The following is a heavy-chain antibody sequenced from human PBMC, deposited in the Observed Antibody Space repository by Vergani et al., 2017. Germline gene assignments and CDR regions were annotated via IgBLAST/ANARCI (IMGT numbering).Heavy chain of an antibody. D-gene: IGHD2-8*01. CDR3: ARERYCTNGVCFTLLDV. Sequence: QAQLQQWGAGLLKPSETLSLTCAIYGGSFNDYWWTWIRQPPGKGLEWIGEIRHDGITHYSPSLKRRVTISIDTSTHQFSLNLRSVTAADTAVYYCARERYCTNGVCFTLLDVWGQGALVTVSS. J-gene: IGHJ4*02. CDR1: GGSFNDYW. V-gene: IGHV4-34*01. CDR2: IRHDGIT.